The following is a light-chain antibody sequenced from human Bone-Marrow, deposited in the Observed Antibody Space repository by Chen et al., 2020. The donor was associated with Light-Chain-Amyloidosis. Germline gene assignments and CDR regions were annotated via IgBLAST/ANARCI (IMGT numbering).Light chain of an antibody. Sequence: EVVMMQSPATPSLSPGESATLSCRASQNVASSLAWYQQKSGQAPRLLIHGASTRATDIPARFSGSGSGTEFIFSISGLQSEDFAVYYCHQYNNWPYTFGQGTKLEIK. J-gene: IGKJ2*01. CDR1: QNVASS. CDR3: HQYNNWPYT. V-gene: IGKV3D-15*01. CDR2: GAS.